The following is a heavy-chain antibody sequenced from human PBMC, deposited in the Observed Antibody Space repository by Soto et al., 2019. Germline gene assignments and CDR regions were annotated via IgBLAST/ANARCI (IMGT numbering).Heavy chain of an antibody. CDR1: GYSFTSYW. J-gene: IGHJ6*02. Sequence: GESLKISCKGSGYSFTSYWIGWVRQMPGKGLEWMGIIYPGDSDTRYSPSFQGQVTISADKSISTAYLQWSSLKASDTAMYYCARPHYDSSGYYGNYYYYGMDVWGQGTTVTVSS. V-gene: IGHV5-51*01. D-gene: IGHD3-22*01. CDR3: ARPHYDSSGYYGNYYYYGMDV. CDR2: IYPGDSDT.